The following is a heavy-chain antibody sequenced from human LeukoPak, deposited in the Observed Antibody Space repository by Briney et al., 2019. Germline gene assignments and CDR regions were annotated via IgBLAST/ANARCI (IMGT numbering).Heavy chain of an antibody. J-gene: IGHJ6*03. CDR1: GGTFSSYA. D-gene: IGHD6-19*01. V-gene: IGHV1-69*05. CDR3: ARAGGAVAGHYYYMDV. CDR2: IIPIFGTA. Sequence: GASVKVSCKASGGTFSSYAISWVRQAPGQGLEWMGRIIPIFGTANYAQKFQGRVTITTDESTSTAYMELRSLRSDDTAVYYCARAGGAVAGHYYYMDVWGKGTTVTVSS.